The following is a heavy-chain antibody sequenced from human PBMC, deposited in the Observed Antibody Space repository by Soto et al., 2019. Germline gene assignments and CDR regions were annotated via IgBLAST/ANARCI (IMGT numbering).Heavy chain of an antibody. CDR1: SGSICSNDG. J-gene: IGHJ5*02. CDR2: IYHSGSA. CDR3: AKDLGYQLLS. V-gene: IGHV4-4*02. Sequence: SETMSLTCAVSSGSICSNDGWSWVRQPPGKGLEWIGEIYHSGSANYNPSLKSRVTISVDKSKNQFSLNLSSVTAADTAVYYCAKDLGYQLLSWGQGTLVTVSS. D-gene: IGHD2-2*01.